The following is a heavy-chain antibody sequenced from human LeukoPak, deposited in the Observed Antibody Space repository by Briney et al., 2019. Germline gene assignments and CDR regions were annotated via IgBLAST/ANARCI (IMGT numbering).Heavy chain of an antibody. V-gene: IGHV4-59*08. CDR1: GGSVGSFS. CDR3: ARAVGYYGSGSSGEEWFDP. D-gene: IGHD3-10*01. CDR2: IYSNGST. Sequence: SETLSLTCIVSGGSVGSFSWSWIRQSPGKGLEWIGFIYSNGSTNYNPSLKSRVTISVDRSKSQFSLKLSSVTAADTALHYCARAVGYYGSGSSGEEWFDPWGQGTLVTVSS. J-gene: IGHJ5*02.